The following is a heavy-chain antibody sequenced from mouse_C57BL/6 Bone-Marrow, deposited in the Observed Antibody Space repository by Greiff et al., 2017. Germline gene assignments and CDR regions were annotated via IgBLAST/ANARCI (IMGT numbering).Heavy chain of an antibody. Sequence: QVQLQQSGPELVKPGASVKISCKASGYAFSSSWMNWVKQRPGKGLEWIGRIYPGDGDTNYNGKFKGKDTLTADKSSSTAYMQLSSLTSEDSAVYFCASTVVASHWGQGTTLTVSS. V-gene: IGHV1-82*01. D-gene: IGHD1-1*01. CDR1: GYAFSSSW. J-gene: IGHJ2*01. CDR2: IYPGDGDT. CDR3: ASTVVASH.